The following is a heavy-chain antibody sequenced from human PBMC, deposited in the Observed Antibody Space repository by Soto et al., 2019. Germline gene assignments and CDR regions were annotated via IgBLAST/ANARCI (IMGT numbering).Heavy chain of an antibody. CDR3: ATGPRGGIAVAGTGYY. V-gene: IGHV1-24*01. D-gene: IGHD6-19*01. Sequence: QVQLVQSGAEVKKPGASVKVSCKVSGYTLTELSMHWVRQAPGKGLEWMGGFDPEDGETIYAQKFQGRVTMTEDTSTDPAYMELSSLRSEDTAVYYCATGPRGGIAVAGTGYYWGQGTLFTVSS. J-gene: IGHJ4*02. CDR2: FDPEDGET. CDR1: GYTLTELS.